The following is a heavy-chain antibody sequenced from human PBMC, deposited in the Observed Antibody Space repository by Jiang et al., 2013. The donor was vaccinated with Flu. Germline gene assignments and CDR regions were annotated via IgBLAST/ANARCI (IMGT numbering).Heavy chain of an antibody. CDR3: ARVGLGSGYDREDDYYYYGMDV. D-gene: IGHD5-12*01. J-gene: IGHJ6*02. CDR2: ISAYNGNT. Sequence: GAEVKKPGASVKVSCKASGYTFTSYGISWVRQAPGQGLEWMGWISAYNGNTNYAQKLQGRVTMTTDTSTSTAYMELRSLRSDDTAVYYCARVGLGSGYDREDDYYYYGMDVWGQGTTVTVSS. CDR1: GYTFTSYG. V-gene: IGHV1-18*04.